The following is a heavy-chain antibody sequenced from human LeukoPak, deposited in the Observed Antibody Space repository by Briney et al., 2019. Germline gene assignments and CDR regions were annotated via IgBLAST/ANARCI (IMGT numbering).Heavy chain of an antibody. V-gene: IGHV1-18*01. CDR3: AREKQHKLDY. Sequence: GASVKVSCKASGYTFTSYGISWVRQAPGQGLEWMGWISAYNGNTSYAQKFQGRVTMTRDTSTSTVYMELSSLRSEDTAVYYCAREKQHKLDYWGQGTLVTVSS. CDR2: ISAYNGNT. D-gene: IGHD5-18*01. J-gene: IGHJ4*02. CDR1: GYTFTSYG.